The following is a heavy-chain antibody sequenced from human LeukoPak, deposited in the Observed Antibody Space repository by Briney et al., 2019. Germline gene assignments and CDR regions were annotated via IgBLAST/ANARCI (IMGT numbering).Heavy chain of an antibody. CDR1: GLTFSSHW. Sequence: GGSLRLSCAASGLTFSSHWMHWVRQAPGKGLVWVSRITNDGSSTTYADSVKGRFTISRDNAKNTLYLQMNSLRAEDTAVYYCARSYCSSTSCYGWFDYWGQGTLVTVSS. CDR3: ARSYCSSTSCYGWFDY. J-gene: IGHJ4*02. V-gene: IGHV3-74*01. CDR2: ITNDGSST. D-gene: IGHD2-2*01.